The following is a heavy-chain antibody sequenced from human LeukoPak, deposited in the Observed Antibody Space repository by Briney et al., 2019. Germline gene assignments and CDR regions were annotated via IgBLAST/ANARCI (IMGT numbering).Heavy chain of an antibody. V-gene: IGHV3-74*01. D-gene: IGHD5-24*01. CDR3: ARRIQGMAPYYFDY. Sequence: GGSLRLSCTASGFTFSSYWMHWVRQAPGKGLVWVSRINSDGGSTSYADSVKGRFTISRDNAKNTLYLQMNSLRAEDTAVYYCARRIQGMAPYYFDYWGQGTLVTVAS. CDR1: GFTFSSYW. CDR2: INSDGGST. J-gene: IGHJ4*02.